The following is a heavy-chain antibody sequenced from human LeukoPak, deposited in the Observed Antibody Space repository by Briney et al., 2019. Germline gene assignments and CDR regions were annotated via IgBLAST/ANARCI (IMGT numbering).Heavy chain of an antibody. CDR2: IRYDGSNK. CDR3: AKGLGPVALNGGDY. D-gene: IGHD3-16*01. CDR1: GFTFSSYG. Sequence: PGGSLRLSCAASGFTFSSYGMHWVRQAPGRGLEWVAFIRYDGSNKYYADSVKGRFTISRDNSKNTLYLQMNSLRPDDTAVYYCAKGLGPVALNGGDYWGQGTLVTVSS. J-gene: IGHJ4*02. V-gene: IGHV3-30*02.